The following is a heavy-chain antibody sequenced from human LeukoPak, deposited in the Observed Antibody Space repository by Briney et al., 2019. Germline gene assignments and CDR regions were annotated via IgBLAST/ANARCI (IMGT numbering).Heavy chain of an antibody. CDR3: AKVGFGELLPDY. D-gene: IGHD3-10*01. V-gene: IGHV1-69*13. CDR2: IIPIFGTA. CDR1: GGTFSSYA. Sequence: SVKVSCKASGGTFSSYAISWVRQAPGQGLEWMGGIIPIFGTANYAQKFQGRVTITADESTSTAYMELNSLRAEDTAVYYCAKVGFGELLPDYWGQGTLVTVSS. J-gene: IGHJ4*02.